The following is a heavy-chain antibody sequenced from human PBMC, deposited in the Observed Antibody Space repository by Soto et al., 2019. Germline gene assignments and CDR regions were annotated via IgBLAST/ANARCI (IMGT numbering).Heavy chain of an antibody. CDR2: TIPIVSIT. V-gene: IGHV1-69*02. CDR1: GGTFSSYS. CDR3: ARTGSFDY. Sequence: QGQLVQSGAEVKKPGSSAKVSCKDSGGTFSSYSLSWVRQAPGQGLEWMGRTIPIVSITNYAQKFQGRITITADKSTATAYMELSSLRPEDTAVYYCARTGSFDYWGQGSLVTVSS. J-gene: IGHJ4*02. D-gene: IGHD1-26*01.